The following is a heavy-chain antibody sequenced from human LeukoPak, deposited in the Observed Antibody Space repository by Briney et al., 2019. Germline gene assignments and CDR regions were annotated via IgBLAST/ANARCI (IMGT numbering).Heavy chain of an antibody. CDR2: IYYSGST. Sequence: SETLSLTCTVSGGSISSYYWSWIRQPPGKGLEWIGYIYYSGSTNYNPSLKSRVTISVDTSKNQFSPKLSSVTAADTAVYYCARGWFGELLPTGNWFDPWGQGTLVTVSS. CDR3: ARGWFGELLPTGNWFDP. D-gene: IGHD3-10*01. CDR1: GGSISSYY. V-gene: IGHV4-59*01. J-gene: IGHJ5*02.